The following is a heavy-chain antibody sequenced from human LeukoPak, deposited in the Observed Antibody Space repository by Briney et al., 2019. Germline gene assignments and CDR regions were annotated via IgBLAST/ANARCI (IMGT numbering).Heavy chain of an antibody. D-gene: IGHD4-17*01. J-gene: IGHJ4*02. CDR2: ISGSSGLT. Sequence: GGSLRLSCAASGFTFTSYSMNWVRQAPGRGLEWVSAISGSSGLTYYADSVKGRFTISRDNSKNTLFLQMNSLRAEDTAVYYCARRGESASYGDYRFDYWGQGTLVTVSS. CDR1: GFTFTSYS. V-gene: IGHV3-23*01. CDR3: ARRGESASYGDYRFDY.